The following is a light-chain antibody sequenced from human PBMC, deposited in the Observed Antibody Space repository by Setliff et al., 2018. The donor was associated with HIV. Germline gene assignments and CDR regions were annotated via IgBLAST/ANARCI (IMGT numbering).Light chain of an antibody. Sequence: QSVLTQPPSVSATPGQTVTMSCSGSSSNIGNNYVYWYQQLPGMAPKLLIYRNNQRPSDVPERFSGSKSGTSASLAISGLRSKDEADYYCAAWDDLSSPDGQFGGGTK. CDR2: RNN. CDR1: SSNIGNNY. J-gene: IGLJ2*01. CDR3: AAWDDLSSPDGQ. V-gene: IGLV1-47*01.